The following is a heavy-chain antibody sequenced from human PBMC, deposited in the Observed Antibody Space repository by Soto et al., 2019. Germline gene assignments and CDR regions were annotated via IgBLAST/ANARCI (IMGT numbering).Heavy chain of an antibody. Sequence: GGSLRLSCAASGFTFSSYWMSWVRQAPGKGLEWVANIKQDGSEKYYVDSVKGRFTISRDNAKNSLYLQMNSLRAEDTAVYYCASPTPVYDILTGYYFSDYYYYMDVWGKGTTVTVAS. J-gene: IGHJ6*03. CDR2: IKQDGSEK. D-gene: IGHD3-9*01. V-gene: IGHV3-7*01. CDR3: ASPTPVYDILTGYYFSDYYYYMDV. CDR1: GFTFSSYW.